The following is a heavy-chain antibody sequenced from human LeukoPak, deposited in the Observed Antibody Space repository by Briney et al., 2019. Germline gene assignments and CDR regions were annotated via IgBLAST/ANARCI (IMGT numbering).Heavy chain of an antibody. CDR3: AREVAVVPATHYYFDY. Sequence: SGTLSLTCTASGGSISSSAYYWGWMRQPPGKGLEWIGSIYYSGSTYYNPSLKSRVTISVDTSKNQFSLKLSSVTAADTAVYYCAREVAVVPATHYYFDYWGQGSLVTVSS. CDR1: GGSISSSAYY. J-gene: IGHJ4*02. V-gene: IGHV4-39*02. CDR2: IYYSGST. D-gene: IGHD2-2*01.